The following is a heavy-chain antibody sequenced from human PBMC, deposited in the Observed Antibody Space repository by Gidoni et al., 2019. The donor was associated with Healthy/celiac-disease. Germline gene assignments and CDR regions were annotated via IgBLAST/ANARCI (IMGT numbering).Heavy chain of an antibody. Sequence: QVQLVESGGGVVQPGRSLRLSCHASGFTFSSYGMHWVRQAPGKGLEWVAVISYDGSNKYYADSVKGRFTISRDNSKNTLYLQMNSLRAEDTAVYYCAKARGIAAAVACDYWGQGTLVTVSS. CDR2: ISYDGSNK. CDR1: GFTFSSYG. J-gene: IGHJ4*02. D-gene: IGHD6-13*01. CDR3: AKARGIAAAVACDY. V-gene: IGHV3-30*18.